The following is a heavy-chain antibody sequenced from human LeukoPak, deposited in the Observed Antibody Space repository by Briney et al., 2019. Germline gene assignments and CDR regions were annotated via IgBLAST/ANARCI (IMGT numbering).Heavy chain of an antibody. CDR3: ASLSAAGTFS. CDR1: GFTFSSYG. CDR2: IGSGGTT. Sequence: PGWSLRLSCAASGFTFSSYGMTWVRQAPGKGLEWVSSIGSGGTTYYSDPVKGRFTISRNNSKNTLFLQVNSLGAEDTAVYYCASLSAAGTFSWGQGTLVTVSS. V-gene: IGHV3-23*01. J-gene: IGHJ5*02. D-gene: IGHD6-13*01.